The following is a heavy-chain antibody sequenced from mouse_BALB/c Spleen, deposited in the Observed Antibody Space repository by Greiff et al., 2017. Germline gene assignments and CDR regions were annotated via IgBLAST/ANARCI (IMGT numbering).Heavy chain of an antibody. Sequence: EVQRVESGGGLVQPGGSRKLSCAASGFTFSSFGMHWVRQAPEKGLEWVAYISSGSSTIYYADTVKGRFTISRDNPKNTLFLQMTSLRSEDTAMYYCARFYYGSFAYWGQGTLVTVSA. CDR1: GFTFSSFG. CDR2: ISSGSSTI. CDR3: ARFYYGSFAY. J-gene: IGHJ3*01. D-gene: IGHD2-2*01. V-gene: IGHV5-17*02.